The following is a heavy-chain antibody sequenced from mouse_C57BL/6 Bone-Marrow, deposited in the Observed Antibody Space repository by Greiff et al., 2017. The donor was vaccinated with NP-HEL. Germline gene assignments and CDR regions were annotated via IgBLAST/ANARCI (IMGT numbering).Heavy chain of an antibody. Sequence: EVQLQQSGAELVKPGASVKLSCTASGFNIKDYYMHWVKQRTEQGLEWIGRIDPEDGETKYAPKFQGKATITADTSSNTAYLQLSSLTSEDTAVYYCAISLITTVVVYYFDYWGQGTTLTVSS. J-gene: IGHJ2*01. V-gene: IGHV14-2*01. D-gene: IGHD1-1*01. CDR3: AISLITTVVVYYFDY. CDR1: GFNIKDYY. CDR2: IDPEDGET.